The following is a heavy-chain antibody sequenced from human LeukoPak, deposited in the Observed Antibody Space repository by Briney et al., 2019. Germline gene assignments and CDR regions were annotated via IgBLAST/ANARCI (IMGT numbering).Heavy chain of an antibody. CDR1: GGSISSYY. D-gene: IGHD2-2*02. CDR2: IYYSGST. J-gene: IGHJ3*02. Sequence: TSETLSLTCTVSGGSISSYYWSWIRQPPGKGLEWIGYIYYSGSTNYNPSLKSRVTISVDTSKNQFSLKLSSVTAADTAVYYCAREPLLYDAFDIWGQGTMVTVSS. V-gene: IGHV4-59*01. CDR3: AREPLLYDAFDI.